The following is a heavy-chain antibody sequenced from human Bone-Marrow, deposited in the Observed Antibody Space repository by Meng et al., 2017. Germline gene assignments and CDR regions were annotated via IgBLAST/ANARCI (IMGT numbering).Heavy chain of an antibody. CDR3: ARDLGVSPWREDYFDY. CDR2: IGTAGDT. Sequence: GGSLRLSCAASGFTFSSYDMHWVRQATGRGLEWVSAIGTAGDTYYPGSVKGRFTISRENAKNSLYLQMNSLRAGDTAVYYCARDLGVSPWREDYFDYWGQGTLVTVSS. CDR1: GFTFSSYD. D-gene: IGHD3-10*01. V-gene: IGHV3-13*01. J-gene: IGHJ4*02.